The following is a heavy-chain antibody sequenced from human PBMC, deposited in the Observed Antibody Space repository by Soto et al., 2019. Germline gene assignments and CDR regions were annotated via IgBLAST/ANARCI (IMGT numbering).Heavy chain of an antibody. CDR1: GYTFITYG. V-gene: IGHV1-18*01. CDR2: ISTYNGNT. Sequence: QVQLVQSGAEVKKPGASVKVSCKASGYTFITYGVSWVRQAPGQGLDWLRWISTYNGNTRYAERLQGRLTMTTDTTTNTAYMELRNLRSDDTAVYYCARGPTDYYDNSANYFLDYWGQGTLVTVSS. D-gene: IGHD3-22*01. CDR3: ARGPTDYYDNSANYFLDY. J-gene: IGHJ4*02.